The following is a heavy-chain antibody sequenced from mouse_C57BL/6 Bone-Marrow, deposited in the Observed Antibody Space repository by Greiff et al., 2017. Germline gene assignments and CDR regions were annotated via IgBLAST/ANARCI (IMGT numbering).Heavy chain of an antibody. CDR1: GFNIKDDY. J-gene: IGHJ3*01. CDR2: IDPENGDT. Sequence: VQLKQSGAELVRPGASVKLSCTASGFNIKDDYMHWVKQRPEQGLEWIGWIDPENGDTEYASKFQGKATITADTSSNTAYLQLSSLTSEDTAVYYCTIPPWFAYWGQGTLVTVSA. V-gene: IGHV14-4*01. CDR3: TIPPWFAY.